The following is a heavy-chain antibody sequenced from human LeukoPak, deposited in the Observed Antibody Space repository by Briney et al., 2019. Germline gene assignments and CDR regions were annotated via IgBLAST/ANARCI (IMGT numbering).Heavy chain of an antibody. D-gene: IGHD3/OR15-3a*01. V-gene: IGHV3-15*01. Sequence: GGSLRLSCAGSGFTFCTARMIWVPQAPGKGLEWVCRVKTKADGGTTDYAAPVKGRFTITRDDSKNTVHLQMNSLKTEDTAVYYCTTEDFWGQGTLVTVSS. J-gene: IGHJ3*01. CDR3: TTEDF. CDR1: GFTFCTAR. CDR2: VKTKADGGTT.